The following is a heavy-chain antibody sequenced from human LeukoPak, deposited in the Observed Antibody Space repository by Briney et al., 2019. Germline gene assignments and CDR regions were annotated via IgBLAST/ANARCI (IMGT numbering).Heavy chain of an antibody. CDR3: ARLSIAALSSPDY. CDR2: IYYSGST. V-gene: IGHV4-59*11. CDR1: GDSISSHS. J-gene: IGHJ4*02. D-gene: IGHD6-6*01. Sequence: SETLSLTCTVSGDSISSHSWSWIRQPPGKGLEWIGYIYYSGSTNYNPSLKSRVTMSVDTSKNQFSLKLRSVTAADTAVYSCARLSIAALSSPDYWGQGTLVTVSS.